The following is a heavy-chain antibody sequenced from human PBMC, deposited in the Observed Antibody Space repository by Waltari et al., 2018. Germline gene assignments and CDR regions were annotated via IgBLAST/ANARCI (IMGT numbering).Heavy chain of an antibody. J-gene: IGHJ5*02. CDR3: AREHWYSSGWVDWFDP. V-gene: IGHV1-3*01. D-gene: IGHD6-19*01. Sequence: QVQLVQSGAEVKKPGASVKVSCKASGYTFTSYAMHWVRYAPGQRLEWMGWINAGNGNTKYSQKFQGRVTITRDTSASTAYMELSSLRSEDTAVYYCAREHWYSSGWVDWFDPWGQGTLVTVSS. CDR2: INAGNGNT. CDR1: GYTFTSYA.